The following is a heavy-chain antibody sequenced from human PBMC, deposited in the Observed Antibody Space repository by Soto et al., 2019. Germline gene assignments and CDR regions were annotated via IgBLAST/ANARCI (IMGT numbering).Heavy chain of an antibody. CDR3: ARHFVAVVIKGWGY. Sequence: ETLSLTCNVSGASLDRSNYYWDWIRQSPGKGLEWIGTTYFNGNAYYNPSLRSRVTMSVDTSKNQFSLKLMSVTAADTAVYYCARHFVAVVIKGWGYWGQGTLVTVS. J-gene: IGHJ4*02. CDR2: TYFNGNA. D-gene: IGHD3-22*01. CDR1: GASLDRSNYY. V-gene: IGHV4-39*01.